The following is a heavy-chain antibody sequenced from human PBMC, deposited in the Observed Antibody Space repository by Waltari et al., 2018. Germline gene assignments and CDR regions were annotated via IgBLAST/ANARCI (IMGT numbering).Heavy chain of an antibody. CDR3: ARDLAKNMVVWRRMNWFDP. CDR2: IYHSGST. CDR1: GYSISSGYY. V-gene: IGHV4-38-2*02. Sequence: QVQLQESGPGLVKPSETLSLTCAVSGYSISSGYYWGWTRQPPGTGLEWIGSIYHSGSTYYNPSLKSRVTISVDTSKNQFSLKLSSVTAADTAVYYCARDLAKNMVVWRRMNWFDPWGQGTLVTVSS. J-gene: IGHJ5*02. D-gene: IGHD2-15*01.